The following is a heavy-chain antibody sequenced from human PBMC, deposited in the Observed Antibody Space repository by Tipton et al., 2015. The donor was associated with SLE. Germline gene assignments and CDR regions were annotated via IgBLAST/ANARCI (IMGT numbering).Heavy chain of an antibody. D-gene: IGHD2-15*01. CDR3: AKSMGVGYCSGGNCFEPFDY. CDR2: IYDSGST. V-gene: IGHV4-31*03. Sequence: TLSLTCTASGDSISSGSYCWSWIRQHPVRGLEWIGYIYDSGSTYYNPSLKSRVTMSVDTSKNQFSLRLNSVTAVDTAVYYCAKSMGVGYCSGGNCFEPFDYWGQGTLVTVSS. CDR1: GDSISSGSYC. J-gene: IGHJ4*02.